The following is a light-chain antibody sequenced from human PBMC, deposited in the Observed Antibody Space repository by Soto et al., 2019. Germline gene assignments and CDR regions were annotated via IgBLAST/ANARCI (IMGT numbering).Light chain of an antibody. CDR2: TDN. V-gene: IGLV1-44*01. CDR3: AAWDDGLRAVV. CDR1: NFNVGSNT. Sequence: QAVVTQPSSVSGTPGQRVSISCSGSNFNVGSNTVNWYQQLPGAAPKLLIYTDNQRPSRVPDRFSGSKSGTSASLAISGLLSEDEADYYCAAWDDGLRAVVFGGGTKVTVL. J-gene: IGLJ2*01.